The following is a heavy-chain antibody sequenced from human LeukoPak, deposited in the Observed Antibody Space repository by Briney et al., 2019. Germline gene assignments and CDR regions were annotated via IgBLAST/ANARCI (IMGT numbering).Heavy chain of an antibody. CDR3: ARTWGYYYMDV. D-gene: IGHD3-16*01. Sequence: ASVKVSCKASGYTFTSYGINWVRQATGQGLEWMGWMNPNSGNTGYAQKFQGRVTITRNTSISTAYMELSSLRSEDTAVYYCARTWGYYYMDVWGKGTTVTVSS. J-gene: IGHJ6*03. CDR1: GYTFTSYG. V-gene: IGHV1-8*03. CDR2: MNPNSGNT.